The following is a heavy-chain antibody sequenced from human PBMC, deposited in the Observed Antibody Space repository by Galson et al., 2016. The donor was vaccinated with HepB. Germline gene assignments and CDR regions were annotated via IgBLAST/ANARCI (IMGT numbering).Heavy chain of an antibody. CDR3: ARDRRGGSNTLDY. Sequence: SLRLSCAASGFIFNSHAMSWVRQAPGKGLEWVAVISYDGSNEYYADSVKGRFTISRDNSKNTLYLHMNSLRAEDTAVYYRARDRRGGSNTLDYWGQGTLVTVSS. D-gene: IGHD1-26*01. CDR2: ISYDGSNE. J-gene: IGHJ4*02. V-gene: IGHV3-30-3*01. CDR1: GFIFNSHA.